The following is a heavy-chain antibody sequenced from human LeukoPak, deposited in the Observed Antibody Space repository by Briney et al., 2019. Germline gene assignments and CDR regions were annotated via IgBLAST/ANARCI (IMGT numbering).Heavy chain of an antibody. J-gene: IGHJ4*02. Sequence: ASVKVSCKASGYTFTSYGISWVRQAPGQGLEWMGWISAYNGNTNYAQKLQGRVTMTTDTSTSTAYMELRSLRSDDTAVYYCARDFYYYDSSGYFGYWGQGTLVTVSS. CDR3: ARDFYYYDSSGYFGY. CDR1: GYTFTSYG. V-gene: IGHV1-18*01. CDR2: ISAYNGNT. D-gene: IGHD3-22*01.